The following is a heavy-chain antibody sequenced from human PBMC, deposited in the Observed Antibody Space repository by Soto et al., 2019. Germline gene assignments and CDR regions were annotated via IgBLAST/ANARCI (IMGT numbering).Heavy chain of an antibody. D-gene: IGHD6-6*01. CDR3: ARAPKVSGSSQTRPDF. V-gene: IGHV4-34*01. Sequence: TQSHSSYVYWVSLGVYYWRLLRPPHGKGLEWIGEISQSGNTNYSPSLKSRVSISIDTSKKQFSLNLASVSAADTAVYYCARAPKVSGSSQTRPDFWGQGTPV. CDR1: WVSLGVYY. CDR2: ISQSGNT. J-gene: IGHJ4*02.